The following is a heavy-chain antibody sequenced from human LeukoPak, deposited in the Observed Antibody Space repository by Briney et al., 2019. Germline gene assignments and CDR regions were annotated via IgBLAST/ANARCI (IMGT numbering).Heavy chain of an antibody. Sequence: GGSLRLSCAASGFTFSSYAMSWVRQAPGKGLEWVSAISGSGGSTYYADSVKGRFTISRGNSKNTLYLQMNSLRAEDTAVYYCARDKGDYDTSGSLFVFGGQGTLVTVSS. CDR3: ARDKGDYDTSGSLFVF. J-gene: IGHJ4*02. D-gene: IGHD3-22*01. CDR1: GFTFSSYA. V-gene: IGHV3-23*01. CDR2: ISGSGGST.